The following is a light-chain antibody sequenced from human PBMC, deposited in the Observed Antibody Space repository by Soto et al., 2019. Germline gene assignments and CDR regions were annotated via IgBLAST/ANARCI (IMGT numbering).Light chain of an antibody. CDR2: GAS. V-gene: IGKV3-15*01. Sequence: EIVMTQSPATLSASPGERATLSCRASQSVSSNLAWYQQKPGQAPRLLIYGASTRATGIPARFSGSGSGTEFTLTISSLQSEDFAVYYCQQYNNWPQPFGQGTKV. CDR1: QSVSSN. CDR3: QQYNNWPQP. J-gene: IGKJ1*01.